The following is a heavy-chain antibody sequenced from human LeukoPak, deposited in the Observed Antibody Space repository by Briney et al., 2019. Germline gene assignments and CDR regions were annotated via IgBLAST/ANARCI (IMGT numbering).Heavy chain of an antibody. CDR2: IHHSGTT. D-gene: IGHD6-6*01. CDR1: GGSISSSNW. CDR3: ARGEYSSSRSFDY. V-gene: IGHV4-4*02. Sequence: SETLSLTSAVSGGSISSSNWWSWVRQPPGKGLEWIGEIHHSGTTDYNPSLKSRVTISVDKSKNQFSLKLSSVTAADTAVYYCARGEYSSSRSFDYWGQGTLVTVSS. J-gene: IGHJ4*02.